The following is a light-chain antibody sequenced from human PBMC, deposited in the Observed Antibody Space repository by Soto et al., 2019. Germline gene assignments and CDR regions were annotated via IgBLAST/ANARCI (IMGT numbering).Light chain of an antibody. CDR1: QSISSW. J-gene: IGKJ1*01. CDR3: QQYNSYSVT. Sequence: DIQMTQSPSTLSASVGDRVTITCRASQSISSWLAWYQQKPGKAPKLLIYKASSLESGVPSRFSGRGSGTEFTLTISSLQPDVFATYYCQQYNSYSVTFGQGTKVEIK. V-gene: IGKV1-5*03. CDR2: KAS.